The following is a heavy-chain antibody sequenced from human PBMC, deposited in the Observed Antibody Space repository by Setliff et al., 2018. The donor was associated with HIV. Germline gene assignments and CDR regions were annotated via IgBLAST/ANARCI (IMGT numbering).Heavy chain of an antibody. D-gene: IGHD6-6*01. Sequence: GGSLRLSCAASGFTFSDHYMSWIRQAPGKGLEWVSYISGGSTSHMNYADSVKGRFTISRDNAKNSLYLQMNSLRSEDTAVYYCARQKASEYSSSFWFDPWGQGTLVTVSS. CDR1: GFTFSDHY. CDR3: ARQKASEYSSSFWFDP. V-gene: IGHV3-11*03. J-gene: IGHJ5*02. CDR2: ISGGSTSHM.